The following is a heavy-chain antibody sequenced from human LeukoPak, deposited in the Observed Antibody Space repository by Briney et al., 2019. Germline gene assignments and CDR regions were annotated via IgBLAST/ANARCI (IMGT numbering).Heavy chain of an antibody. CDR3: ARRRRTGTAFYFDY. CDR1: GYSFTSYW. Sequence: GESLKISCKGSGYSFTSYWIGWVRQMPGKGLEGMGIIYPGDSDTRYSPSFQGQVTISADKSISPAYLQWSSLKASDTAMYYCARRRRTGTAFYFDYWGQGTLVSVSS. D-gene: IGHD1-1*01. V-gene: IGHV5-51*01. CDR2: IYPGDSDT. J-gene: IGHJ4*02.